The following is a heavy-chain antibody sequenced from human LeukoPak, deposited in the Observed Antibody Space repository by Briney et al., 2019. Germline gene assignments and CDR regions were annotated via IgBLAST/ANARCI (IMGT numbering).Heavy chain of an antibody. CDR2: INWNGGGT. V-gene: IGHV3-20*04. J-gene: IGHJ4*02. CDR1: GFTFDDYG. Sequence: GGSLRLSCAASGFTFDDYGMSWVRQAPGKGLEWVSGINWNGGGTGYADSVKGRLTISRDSAKNSLHLQMNTLRAEDTALYYCARGASYYYDSSGYYNWGQGTLVTVSS. D-gene: IGHD3-22*01. CDR3: ARGASYYYDSSGYYN.